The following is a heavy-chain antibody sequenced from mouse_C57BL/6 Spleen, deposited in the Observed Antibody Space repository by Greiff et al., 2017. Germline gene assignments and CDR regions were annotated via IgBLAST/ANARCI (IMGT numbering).Heavy chain of an antibody. J-gene: IGHJ4*01. Sequence: VQLQESGPGLVQPSQSLSITCTVSGFSLTSYGVHWVRQSPGKGLEWLGVIWRGGSTDYNAAFMSRLSITKDNSKSQVLFKMNSLQADDTAIYYCAKSPTTVVATDYAMDYWGQGTSVTVSS. V-gene: IGHV2-5*01. D-gene: IGHD1-1*01. CDR3: AKSPTTVVATDYAMDY. CDR2: IWRGGST. CDR1: GFSLTSYG.